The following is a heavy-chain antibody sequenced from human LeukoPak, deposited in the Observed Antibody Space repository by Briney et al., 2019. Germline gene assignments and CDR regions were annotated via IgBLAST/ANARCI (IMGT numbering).Heavy chain of an antibody. V-gene: IGHV4-38-2*02. Sequence: SETLSLTCTVSGYSISSGYYWGWIRQSPGKGLEWIGSIYHSGSTYYNPSLKSRVTISVDTSKNQFSLKLSSVTAADTAVYYCAVRAVVPAADAAFDYWGREPWSPSPQ. CDR3: AVRAVVPAADAAFDY. CDR2: IYHSGST. J-gene: IGHJ4*02. D-gene: IGHD2-2*01. CDR1: GYSISSGYY.